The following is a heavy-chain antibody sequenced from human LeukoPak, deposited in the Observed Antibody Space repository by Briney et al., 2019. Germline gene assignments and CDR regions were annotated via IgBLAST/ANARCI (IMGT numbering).Heavy chain of an antibody. CDR3: ATDSFKYSSSWYYFDY. V-gene: IGHV1-24*01. J-gene: IGHJ4*02. CDR1: GYTLTELS. Sequence: ASVKVSCKVSGYTLTELSMHWVRQAPGKGLEWIGGFDPEDGETIYAQKFQGRVTMTEDTSTDTAYMELSSLRSEDTAVYYCATDSFKYSSSWYYFDYWGQGTLVTVSS. CDR2: FDPEDGET. D-gene: IGHD6-13*01.